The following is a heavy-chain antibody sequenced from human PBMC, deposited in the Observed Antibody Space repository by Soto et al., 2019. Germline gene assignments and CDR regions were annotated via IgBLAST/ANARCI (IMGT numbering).Heavy chain of an antibody. CDR3: ARQGSNGAYYYYGMDV. J-gene: IGHJ6*02. CDR1: GFSFDDYA. Sequence: GGSLRLSCAASGFSFDDYAMHWVRRAPGKGLEWVSGSGWNSDIIGYAESVMGRFTISRDNAKNSLYLQMNSLKASDTAMYYCARQGSNGAYYYYGMDVWGQGTTVTVSS. V-gene: IGHV3-9*01. CDR2: SGWNSDII. D-gene: IGHD2-8*01.